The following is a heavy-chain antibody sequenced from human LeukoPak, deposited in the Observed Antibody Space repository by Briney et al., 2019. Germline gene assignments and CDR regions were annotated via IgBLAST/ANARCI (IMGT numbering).Heavy chain of an antibody. CDR3: VKNRGSGYDY. D-gene: IGHD6-19*01. CDR2: INTNGVTT. Sequence: PGGSLRLSCSASGFTLSSFPMHWVRQAPGKGLEFVSAINTNGVTTYYADSVKGRFTISRDSSKSTPSLQMSSLRAEDTAVYYCVKNRGSGYDYWGQGTLVTVSS. CDR1: GFTLSSFP. V-gene: IGHV3-64D*06. J-gene: IGHJ4*02.